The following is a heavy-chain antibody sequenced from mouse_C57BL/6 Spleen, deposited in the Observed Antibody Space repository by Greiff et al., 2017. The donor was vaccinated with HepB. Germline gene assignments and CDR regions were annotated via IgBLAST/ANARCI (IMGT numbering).Heavy chain of an antibody. CDR1: GYTFTDYN. D-gene: IGHD2-5*01. Sequence: EVKLQQSGPELVKPGASVKIPCKASGYTFTDYNMDWVKQSHGKSLEWIGDINPNNGGTIYNQKFKGKATLTVDKSSSTAYMELRSLTSEDTAVYYCARKGSYYSNDWYFDVWGTGTTVTVSS. V-gene: IGHV1-18*01. J-gene: IGHJ1*03. CDR2: INPNNGGT. CDR3: ARKGSYYSNDWYFDV.